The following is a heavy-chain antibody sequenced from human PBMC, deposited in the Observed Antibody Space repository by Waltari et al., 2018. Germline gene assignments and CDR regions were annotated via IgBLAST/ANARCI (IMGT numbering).Heavy chain of an antibody. Sequence: EVHLEESGGGLVQPGGSLRLSCAASGFTFSSYWMHWVRQARGRGLVWVSRINGDGSTMTCADSVKGRFTISRDNAKNTLYLQVNSLGVEDTAVYYCASAYYDILDWGQGTLVTVSS. D-gene: IGHD3-9*01. CDR1: GFTFSSYW. CDR2: INGDGSTM. J-gene: IGHJ4*02. CDR3: ASAYYDILD. V-gene: IGHV3-74*01.